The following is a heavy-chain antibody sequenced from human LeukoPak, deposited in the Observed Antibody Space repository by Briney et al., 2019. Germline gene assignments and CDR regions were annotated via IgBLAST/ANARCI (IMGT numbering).Heavy chain of an antibody. CDR3: ARVHCSSTSCFRRSAFDI. V-gene: IGHV3-48*01. Sequence: GESLRLSCAASGFTFSKTWMSWVRQAPGKGLEWVSYILSSSSTIYYADSVKGRFTISRDNAKNSLYLQMNSLRAEDTAVYYCARVHCSSTSCFRRSAFDIWGQGTMVTVSS. D-gene: IGHD2-2*01. CDR1: GFTFSKTW. CDR2: ILSSSSTI. J-gene: IGHJ3*02.